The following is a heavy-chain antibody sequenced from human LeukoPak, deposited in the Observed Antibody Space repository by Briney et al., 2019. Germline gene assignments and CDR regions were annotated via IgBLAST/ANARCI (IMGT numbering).Heavy chain of an antibody. J-gene: IGHJ4*02. Sequence: SETLSLTCAVSGYSISSGYYWGWIRQPPGKGLEWIGSIYHSGSTYYNPSLKSRVTISVGTSKNQFSLKLSSVTAADTAVYYCARGGVPCGGDCYFDMHLFDYWGQGTLVTVSS. D-gene: IGHD2-21*01. CDR3: ARGGVPCGGDCYFDMHLFDY. CDR2: IYHSGST. V-gene: IGHV4-38-2*01. CDR1: GYSISSGYY.